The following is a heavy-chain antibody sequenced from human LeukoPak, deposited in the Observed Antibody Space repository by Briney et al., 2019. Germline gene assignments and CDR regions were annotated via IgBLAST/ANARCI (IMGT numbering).Heavy chain of an antibody. CDR1: GYTFTSYD. CDR2: MNPNSGNK. Sequence: ASVKVSCKASGYTFTSYDINWVRQATGQGLEWMGWMNPNSGNKGYAHKFQGRVTMTRNTSISTAYMELSSLRSEDTAVYYCARVGRDSSSSGAHYWGQGTLVTVSS. V-gene: IGHV1-8*01. J-gene: IGHJ4*02. CDR3: ARVGRDSSSSGAHY. D-gene: IGHD6-6*01.